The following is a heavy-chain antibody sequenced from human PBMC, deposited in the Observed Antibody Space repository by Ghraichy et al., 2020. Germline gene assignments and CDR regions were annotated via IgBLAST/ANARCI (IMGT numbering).Heavy chain of an antibody. CDR3: AREAGYCSSTSCYFSYYYFYYMDV. Sequence: SETLSLTCAVYGGSFSGYYWSWIRQPPGKGLEWIGEINHSGSTNYNPSLKSRVTISVDTSKNQFSLKLSSVTAADTAVYYCAREAGYCSSTSCYFSYYYFYYMDVWGKGTTVTVSS. V-gene: IGHV4-34*01. CDR2: INHSGST. CDR1: GGSFSGYY. J-gene: IGHJ6*03. D-gene: IGHD2-2*01.